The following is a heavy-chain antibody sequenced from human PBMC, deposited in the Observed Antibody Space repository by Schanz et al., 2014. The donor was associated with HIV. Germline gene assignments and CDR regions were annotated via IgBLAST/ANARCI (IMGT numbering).Heavy chain of an antibody. CDR2: ISYDGTKK. V-gene: IGHV3-30*03. CDR1: GFTFSSYS. Sequence: VQLLESGGGLVQPGGSLRLSCAASGFTFSSYSMNWVRQAPGKGLEWVAVISYDGTKKHYADSVKGRFTISRDNTENSLYLQMNSLRAEDTAVYYCARGRRGAVAGSSDYWGQGTLVTVSS. D-gene: IGHD6-19*01. CDR3: ARGRRGAVAGSSDY. J-gene: IGHJ4*02.